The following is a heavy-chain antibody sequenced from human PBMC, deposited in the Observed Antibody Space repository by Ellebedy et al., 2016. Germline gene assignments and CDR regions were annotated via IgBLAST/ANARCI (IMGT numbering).Heavy chain of an antibody. D-gene: IGHD2-15*01. CDR1: GYSFTTCW. V-gene: IGHV5-51*01. CDR3: ARTKTDIAVVVAVGDAFDI. Sequence: GESLKISXKGSGYSFTTCWIGWVRQMSGKGLEWMGIIYPGDSDTRYSPSFQGQVTISADKSISTAYLQWSSLKASDTAMYYCARTKTDIAVVVAVGDAFDIWGQGTMVTVSS. J-gene: IGHJ3*02. CDR2: IYPGDSDT.